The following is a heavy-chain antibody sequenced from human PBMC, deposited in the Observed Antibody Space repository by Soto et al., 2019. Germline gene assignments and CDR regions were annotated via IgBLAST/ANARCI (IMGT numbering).Heavy chain of an antibody. CDR3: AKGSSSSGWYFLA. CDR1: GFTFSSYA. J-gene: IGHJ5*02. CDR2: ISGGGGST. D-gene: IGHD6-19*01. Sequence: GGSLRLSCAASGFTFSSYAMSWVRQAPGKGLEWVSAISGGGGSTNYADSVKGRFTISRDNSKNTLHLQMNSLRAEDTAVYYCAKGSSSSGWYFLAWGQGTLVTVSS. V-gene: IGHV3-23*01.